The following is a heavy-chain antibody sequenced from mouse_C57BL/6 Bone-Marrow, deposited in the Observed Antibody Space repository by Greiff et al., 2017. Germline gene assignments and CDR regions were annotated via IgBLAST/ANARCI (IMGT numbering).Heavy chain of an antibody. D-gene: IGHD2-4*01. Sequence: VHVKQSGPELVKPGASVKISCKASGYSFTGYYMNWVKQSPEKSLEWIGEINPSTGGTTYNQKLKAKATLTVDKSSSTAYMQLKSLTSEDSAVYYCARGPYDYDGDFDYWGQGTTLTVSS. CDR2: INPSTGGT. V-gene: IGHV1-42*01. CDR1: GYSFTGYY. J-gene: IGHJ2*01. CDR3: ARGPYDYDGDFDY.